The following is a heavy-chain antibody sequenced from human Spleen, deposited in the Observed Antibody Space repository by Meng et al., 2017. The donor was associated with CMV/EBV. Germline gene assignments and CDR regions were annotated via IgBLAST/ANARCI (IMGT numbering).Heavy chain of an antibody. CDR1: GYTFTNYG. D-gene: IGHD1-7*01. J-gene: IGHJ5*02. CDR3: ARGWRQKRELRLSRGWFDP. Sequence: ASVKVSCKTSGYTFTNYGISWVRQAPGQGLEWMGWISAYKGNTNYAQKLQGRVTMTTDTSTTTAYLELRSLGSDDTAVYYCARGWRQKRELRLSRGWFDPWGQGTLVTVSS. V-gene: IGHV1-18*01. CDR2: ISAYKGNT.